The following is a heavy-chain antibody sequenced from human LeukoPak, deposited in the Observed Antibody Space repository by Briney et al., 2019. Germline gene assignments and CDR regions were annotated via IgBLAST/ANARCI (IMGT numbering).Heavy chain of an antibody. Sequence: GGSLRLSCAASGFTFSSYAMSWVRQAPGKGLEWVSAISGSGGSTYYADSVKGRFTISRDNSKNTLYLQMNSLRAEDTAMYYCARDVLSSIAAAGTAVDYWGQGTLVTVSS. CDR2: ISGSGGST. CDR3: ARDVLSSIAAAGTAVDY. CDR1: GFTFSSYA. D-gene: IGHD6-13*01. V-gene: IGHV3-23*01. J-gene: IGHJ4*02.